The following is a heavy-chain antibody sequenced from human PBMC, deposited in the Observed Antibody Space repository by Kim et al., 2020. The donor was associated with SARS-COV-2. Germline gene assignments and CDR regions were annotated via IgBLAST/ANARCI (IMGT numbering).Heavy chain of an antibody. D-gene: IGHD3-10*01. CDR1: GYTFTTYA. CDR3: ARDIYVSQSYPVHY. V-gene: IGHV7-4-1*02. J-gene: IGHJ4*02. Sequence: ASVKVSCKASGYTFTTYAICWLRQAPGQGPEWMGWIDTNTGNPTYVQGFRGRFVFSVDTSVSTAYLEISSLNIEDTAVYYCARDIYVSQSYPVHYWGQGTLVTVSS. CDR2: IDTNTGNP.